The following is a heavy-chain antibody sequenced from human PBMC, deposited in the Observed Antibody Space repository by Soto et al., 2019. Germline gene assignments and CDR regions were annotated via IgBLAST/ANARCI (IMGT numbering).Heavy chain of an antibody. CDR1: GGSISSGDYY. CDR3: AGLGYSYGYGY. J-gene: IGHJ4*02. V-gene: IGHV4-30-4*01. D-gene: IGHD5-18*01. CDR2: IYYSGST. Sequence: SETLTLTCTVSGGSISSGDYYWSWIRQPPGKGLEWIGYIYYSGSTYYNPSLKSRVTISVDTSKNQFSLKLSSVTAADTAVYYCAGLGYSYGYGYWGQGTLVTVSS.